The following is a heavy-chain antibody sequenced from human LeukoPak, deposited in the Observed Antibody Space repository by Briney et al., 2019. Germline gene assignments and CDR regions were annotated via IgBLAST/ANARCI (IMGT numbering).Heavy chain of an antibody. CDR2: ISSSSSYI. CDR1: GFTFSSYS. Sequence: GGSLRLSRAASGFTFSSYSMNWVRQAPGKGLEWVSSISSSSSYIYYADSVKGRFTISRDNAKNSLYLQMSSLRAEDTAVYYCARVTGQMASTGDYWGQGTLVTVSS. D-gene: IGHD5-24*01. J-gene: IGHJ4*02. V-gene: IGHV3-21*01. CDR3: ARVTGQMASTGDY.